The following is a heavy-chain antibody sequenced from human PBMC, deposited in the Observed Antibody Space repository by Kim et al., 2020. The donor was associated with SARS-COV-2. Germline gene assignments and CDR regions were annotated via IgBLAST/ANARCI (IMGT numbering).Heavy chain of an antibody. CDR1: GFDFSFYY. CDR2: ITGDGTRT. J-gene: IGHJ5*02. V-gene: IGHV3-74*01. Sequence: GGSLRLSCVASGFDFSFYYMHWVRQAPGKGLVWLSRITGDGTRTNYADSVKGRFTISRDNSKNTLFLQMNSLRTEDTAVYYCTRDPRNKGFDPWGHGTLVTVSS. CDR3: TRDPRNKGFDP.